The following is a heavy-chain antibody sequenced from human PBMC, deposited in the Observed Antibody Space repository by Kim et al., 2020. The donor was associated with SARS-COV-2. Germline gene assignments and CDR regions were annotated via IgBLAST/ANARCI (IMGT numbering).Heavy chain of an antibody. Sequence: VKGRFTISRDNAKNSLYLQMNSLRAEDTAVYYCARVRRKGTTYFDWSGDYWGQGTLVTVSS. D-gene: IGHD3-9*01. CDR3: ARVRRKGTTYFDWSGDY. J-gene: IGHJ4*02. V-gene: IGHV3-11*01.